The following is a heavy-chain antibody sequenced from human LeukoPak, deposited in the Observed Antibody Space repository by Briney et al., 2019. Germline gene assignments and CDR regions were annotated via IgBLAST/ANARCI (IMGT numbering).Heavy chain of an antibody. Sequence: GRSLRLSCVASGFTFSSHALSWVRQAPRKGLEWVSGISNNADSAYYADSVKGRFTISRDNSKNTLFLQMNSLGAEDTAVYYCARHVGSWSTGWLDLWGQGTLVSVSS. CDR1: GFTFSSHA. J-gene: IGHJ5*02. V-gene: IGHV3-23*01. CDR3: ARHVGSWSTGWLDL. CDR2: ISNNADSA. D-gene: IGHD6-13*01.